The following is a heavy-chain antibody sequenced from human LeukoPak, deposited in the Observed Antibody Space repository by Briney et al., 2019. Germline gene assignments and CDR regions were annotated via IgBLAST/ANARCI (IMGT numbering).Heavy chain of an antibody. CDR2: IYYSGST. V-gene: IGHV4-59*01. D-gene: IGHD2-2*01. CDR3: ARPRYCSSTSCSSFGY. J-gene: IGHJ4*02. Sequence: SETLSLTCTVSGGSISSYYWSWIRQPPGKGLEWIGYIYYSGSTNYNPPLKSRVTISVDTSKNQFSLKLSSVTAADTAVYYCARPRYCSSTSCSSFGYWGQGTLVTVSS. CDR1: GGSISSYY.